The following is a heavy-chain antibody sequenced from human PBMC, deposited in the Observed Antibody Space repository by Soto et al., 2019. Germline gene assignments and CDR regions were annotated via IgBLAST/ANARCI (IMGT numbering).Heavy chain of an antibody. V-gene: IGHV3-30*18. D-gene: IGHD3-22*01. CDR2: ISYDGSNK. J-gene: IGHJ4*02. CDR1: GFTFSSYG. Sequence: SCAASGFTFSSYGMHWVRQAPGKGLEWVAVISYDGSNKYYADSVKGRFTISRDNSKNTLYLQMNSLRAEDTAVYYCAKDLPGYYDSSGPFDYWGQGTLVTVSS. CDR3: AKDLPGYYDSSGPFDY.